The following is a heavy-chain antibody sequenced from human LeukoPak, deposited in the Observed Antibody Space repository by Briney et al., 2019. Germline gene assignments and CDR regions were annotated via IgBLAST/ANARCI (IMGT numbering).Heavy chain of an antibody. CDR1: GGSISSYY. V-gene: IGHV4-59*01. Sequence: PSETLSLTCTVSGGSISSYYWSWIRQPPGKGLEGVGYIYYRVRTDYNPSLKSRVTISVDMPNNQFSLKMSSVTAADTAVYYCARTGDGYNYYNYYYMDVWGKGTTVTVTS. D-gene: IGHD5-24*01. CDR2: IYYRVRT. CDR3: ARTGDGYNYYNYYYMDV. J-gene: IGHJ6*03.